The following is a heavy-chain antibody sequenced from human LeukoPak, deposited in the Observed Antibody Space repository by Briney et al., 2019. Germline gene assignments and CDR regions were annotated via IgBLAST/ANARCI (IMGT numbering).Heavy chain of an antibody. CDR2: ISGSGGST. CDR3: AKELSSGYDY. V-gene: IGHV3-23*01. D-gene: IGHD3-22*01. CDR1: GFTFSSYA. J-gene: IGHJ4*02. Sequence: GGSLRLSCAASGFTFSSYAMTWVRQAPGKGLEWISAISGSGGSTYYADSVKGRFTIPRDNSKNTLYLQMSSLRAEDTAVYYSAKELSSGYDYWGQGTLVTVSP.